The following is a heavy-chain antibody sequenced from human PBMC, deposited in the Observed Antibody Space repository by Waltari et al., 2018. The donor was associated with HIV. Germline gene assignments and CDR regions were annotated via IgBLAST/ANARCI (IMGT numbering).Heavy chain of an antibody. CDR2: VWDDGSKK. J-gene: IGHJ4*02. CDR1: GFIFSAFG. Sequence: QVQLVESGGGVVQPGRSLRLSCAASGFIFSAFGMPWVRQAQGKGLEWVALVWDDGSKKYYADLVKGRFTISRDNSKNTLYLQMNSLRGEDTAMYYCVKDDSSGYYYMGDYWGLGTLVTVS. V-gene: IGHV3-33*03. D-gene: IGHD3-22*01. CDR3: VKDDSSGYYYMGDY.